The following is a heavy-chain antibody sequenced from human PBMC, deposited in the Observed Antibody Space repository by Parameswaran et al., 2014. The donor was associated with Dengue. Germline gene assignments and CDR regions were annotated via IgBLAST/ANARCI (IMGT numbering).Heavy chain of an antibody. V-gene: IGHV3-48*01. CDR2: ISSSSSTI. CDR3: YVDTAMVSGPEGGDYYYYYMDV. J-gene: IGHJ6*03. Sequence: WIRQPPEKGLEWVSYISSSSSTIYYADSVKGRFTISRDNAKNSLYLQMNSLRAEDTAVYYCYVDTAMVSGPEGGDYYYYYMDVWGKGTTVTVSS. D-gene: IGHD5-18*01.